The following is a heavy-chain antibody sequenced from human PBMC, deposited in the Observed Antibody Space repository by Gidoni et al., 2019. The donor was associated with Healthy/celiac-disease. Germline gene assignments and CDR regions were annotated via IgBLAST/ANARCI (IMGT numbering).Heavy chain of an antibody. CDR3: AKRIADYGMDV. CDR2: ISYDGSNK. CDR1: GFTFSSYG. V-gene: IGHV3-30*18. D-gene: IGHD6-13*01. J-gene: IGHJ6*02. Sequence: QVQLVESGGGVVQPGRSLRLSCAASGFTFSSYGMHWVRQAPGKGLEWVAVISYDGSNKYYADSVKGRFTISRDNSKNTLYLQMNSLRAEDTAVYYCAKRIADYGMDVWGQGTTVTVSS.